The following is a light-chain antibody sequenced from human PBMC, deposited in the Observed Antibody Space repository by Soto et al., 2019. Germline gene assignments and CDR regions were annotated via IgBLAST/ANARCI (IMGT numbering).Light chain of an antibody. CDR1: QCVSSSY. CDR3: QQYGSSRWT. CDR2: GAS. Sequence: EIVLTQSPGTLSLSPRERATLSCRASQCVSSSYLAWYQQKPGQAPRLLIYGASSRATGIPDRFSGSGSGTDFTLTISRLEPEDFAVYYCQQYGSSRWTFGQGTKVDIK. J-gene: IGKJ1*01. V-gene: IGKV3-20*01.